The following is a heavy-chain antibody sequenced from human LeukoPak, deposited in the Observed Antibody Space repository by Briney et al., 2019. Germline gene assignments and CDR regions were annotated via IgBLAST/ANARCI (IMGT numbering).Heavy chain of an antibody. CDR3: ARSYYGSGSYYNVLDY. J-gene: IGHJ4*02. D-gene: IGHD3-10*01. CDR2: INHSGST. Sequence: SETLSLTCAVYGGSFSGYYWSWIRQPPGKGLEWIGEINHSGSTNYNPSLKSRVTISVDTSKNQFSLKLSSVTAADTAVYYCARSYYGSGSYYNVLDYWGQGALVTVSS. CDR1: GGSFSGYY. V-gene: IGHV4-34*01.